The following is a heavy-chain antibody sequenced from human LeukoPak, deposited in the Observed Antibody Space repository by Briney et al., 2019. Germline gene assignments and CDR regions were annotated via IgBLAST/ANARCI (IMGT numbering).Heavy chain of an antibody. CDR1: GGSISSYY. D-gene: IGHD5-12*01. V-gene: IGHV4-59*12. J-gene: IGHJ4*02. CDR3: ARVGGYSGYDSERAGFDY. Sequence: KPSETLSLTCTVSGGSISSYYWSWIRQPPGKGLEWIGYIYYSGSTNYNPSLKSRVTMSVDTSKNQFSLKLSSVTAADTAVYYCARVGGYSGYDSERAGFDYWGQGTLVTVSS. CDR2: IYYSGST.